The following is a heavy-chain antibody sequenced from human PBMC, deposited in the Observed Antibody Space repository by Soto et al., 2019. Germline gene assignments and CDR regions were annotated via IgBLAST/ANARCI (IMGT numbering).Heavy chain of an antibody. CDR2: FDPEDGET. CDR3: ATGIIAAAGHYYGMDV. D-gene: IGHD6-13*01. CDR1: GYTLTELS. Sequence: GASVNVSCKVSGYTLTELSMHWVRQAPGKGLEWMGGFDPEDGETIYAQKFQGRVTMTENTSTDTAYMELSSLRSEDTAVYYCATGIIAAAGHYYGMDVWGQGTTVTVSS. V-gene: IGHV1-24*01. J-gene: IGHJ6*02.